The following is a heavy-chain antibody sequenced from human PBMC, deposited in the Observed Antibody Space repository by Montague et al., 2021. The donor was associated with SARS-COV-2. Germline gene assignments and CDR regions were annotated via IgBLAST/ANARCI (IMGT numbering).Heavy chain of an antibody. Sequence: SETLSLTCTVSGDSIRSYYWSWIRQPPGKGLEWIGNIYYSGITNXNPSLKSRVTTSIDTSKNQFSLRLSSVTAADTAVYYCARVRLTGTTAPYFDYWGQGTLVTVSS. J-gene: IGHJ4*02. CDR1: GDSIRSYY. CDR3: ARVRLTGTTAPYFDY. D-gene: IGHD1-1*01. CDR2: IYYSGIT. V-gene: IGHV4-59*01.